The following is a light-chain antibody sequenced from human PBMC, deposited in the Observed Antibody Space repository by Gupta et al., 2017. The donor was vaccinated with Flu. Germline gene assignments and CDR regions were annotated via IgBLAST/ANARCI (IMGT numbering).Light chain of an antibody. Sequence: QSALTQPASVSGSPGQSITISCTGTSNDVGAYNSVSWYQQHPGKAPKLIIYDVTDRPSGVSNRFSGSKSGNTASLTISGLQADDEADYYCGSYTTRNTGVFGTGTKVTV. V-gene: IGLV2-14*01. CDR3: GSYTTRNTGV. CDR2: DVT. J-gene: IGLJ1*01. CDR1: SNDVGAYNS.